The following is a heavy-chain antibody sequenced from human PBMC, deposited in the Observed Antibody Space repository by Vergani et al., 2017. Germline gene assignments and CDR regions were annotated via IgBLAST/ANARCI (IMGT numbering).Heavy chain of an antibody. Sequence: QVQLQESGPGLLKPSQTLSLTCSVAGDSISSGNYYWNWIRQPAGKGLEWMGRIYSSGSTSYNPSIKSRITMSLDTSKNQFSLSLSSVTAADTAVYYCARETRGGPTDYWGQGTLVTVSS. D-gene: IGHD2-15*01. CDR3: ARETRGGPTDY. V-gene: IGHV4-61*02. J-gene: IGHJ4*02. CDR2: IYSSGST. CDR1: GDSISSGNYY.